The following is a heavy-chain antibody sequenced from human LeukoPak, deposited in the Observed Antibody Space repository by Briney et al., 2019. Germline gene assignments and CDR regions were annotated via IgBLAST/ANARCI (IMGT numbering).Heavy chain of an antibody. J-gene: IGHJ4*02. CDR3: ARSHGERYYYDSSGYFPH. D-gene: IGHD3-22*01. V-gene: IGHV4-39*01. CDR1: GGSISSSSYY. CDR2: IYYSGST. Sequence: PSETLSLTCTVSGGSISSSSYYWGWIRQPPGKGLEWIGSIYYSGSTYYNPSLKSRVTISVDTSKNQFSLKLSSVTAADTAVYYCARSHGERYYYDSSGYFPHWGQGTLVTVSS.